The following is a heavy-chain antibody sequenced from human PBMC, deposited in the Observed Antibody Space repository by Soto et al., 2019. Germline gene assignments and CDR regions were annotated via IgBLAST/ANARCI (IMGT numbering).Heavy chain of an antibody. J-gene: IGHJ6*02. CDR3: AREWGPTVTTSDWSGYYYYGMDV. V-gene: IGHV3-30-3*01. CDR2: ISYDGSNK. Sequence: GGSLRLSCAASGFTFSSYAMHWVRQAPGKGLEWVAVISYDGSNKYYADSVKGRFTISRDNSKNTLYLQMNSLRAEDTAVYYCAREWGPTVTTSDWSGYYYYGMDVWGQGTTVTVSS. CDR1: GFTFSSYA. D-gene: IGHD4-4*01.